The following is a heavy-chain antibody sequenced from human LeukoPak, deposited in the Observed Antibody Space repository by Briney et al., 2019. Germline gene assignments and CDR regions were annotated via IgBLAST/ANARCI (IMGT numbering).Heavy chain of an antibody. J-gene: IGHJ4*02. CDR3: ARHSTTGSIDH. D-gene: IGHD3-9*01. V-gene: IGHV3-74*01. Sequence: PGGSLRLSCAASGFTFSDHWMHWVRQAPGKGLVWVSRISSDGTETTYAESVKGRFTISRDNSKDTLYLQMNSLRADDTAVYYCARHSTTGSIDHWGQGNLITVSS. CDR2: ISSDGTET. CDR1: GFTFSDHW.